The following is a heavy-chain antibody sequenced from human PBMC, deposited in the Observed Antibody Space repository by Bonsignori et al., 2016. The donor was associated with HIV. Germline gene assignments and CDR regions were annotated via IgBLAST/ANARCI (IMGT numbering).Heavy chain of an antibody. V-gene: IGHV3-53*01. J-gene: IGHJ6*03. CDR3: ARDRRGADYSLETYSYYYYMDV. D-gene: IGHD4-11*01. CDR2: IYTGGRT. Sequence: GESLKISCVASGFTINNNYMSWVRQAPGKGLEWVSVIYTGGRTYYADSVKGRFTISRDNSKNTLYLQMNSLRAEDTAVYYCARDRRGADYSLETYSYYYYMDVWGKGTTVTVSS. CDR1: GFTINNNY.